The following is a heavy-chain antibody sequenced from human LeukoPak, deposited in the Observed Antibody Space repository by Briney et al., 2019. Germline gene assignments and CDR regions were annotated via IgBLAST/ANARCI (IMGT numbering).Heavy chain of an antibody. CDR3: ARDGSGNADY. V-gene: IGHV3-33*01. Sequence: GGSLRLSCAASGFPFRSFGMHWVRQAPGKGLEWVAIIWFDEKNKFYADSVKGRFTISRDNSKNTVYLQMNSLRADDTAVYYCARDGSGNADYWGQGTLVAVSS. J-gene: IGHJ4*02. CDR2: IWFDEKNK. CDR1: GFPFRSFG. D-gene: IGHD3-3*01.